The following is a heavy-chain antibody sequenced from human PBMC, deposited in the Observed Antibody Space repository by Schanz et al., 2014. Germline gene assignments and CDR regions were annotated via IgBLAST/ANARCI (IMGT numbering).Heavy chain of an antibody. CDR2: LSGSGTST. D-gene: IGHD1-20*01. CDR3: ARRITGTHHNPYYHGMDV. J-gene: IGHJ6*02. Sequence: EVQLLESGGGLVQPGGSLRLSCAASGFTFSSYAMSWVRQAPGKGLEWVSALSGSGTSTYYADSVKGRFTISRDNSKNTLYLQMNSLRAEDTAVYYCARRITGTHHNPYYHGMDVWGQGTTVTVSS. CDR1: GFTFSSYA. V-gene: IGHV3-23*01.